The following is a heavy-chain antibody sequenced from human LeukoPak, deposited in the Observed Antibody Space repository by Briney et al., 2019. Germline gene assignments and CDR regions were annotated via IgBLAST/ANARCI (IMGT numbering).Heavy chain of an antibody. J-gene: IGHJ3*02. CDR3: ARIRVGAFDI. CDR1: GGSFSGYY. D-gene: IGHD2-15*01. V-gene: IGHV4-34*01. Sequence: TSSETLSLTCAVYGGSFSGYYWSWIRQPPGKGLEWIGEINHSGSTNYNPSLKSRVTISVDTSKNQFSLKLSSVTAADTAVYYCARIRVGAFDIWGQGTMVTVSS. CDR2: INHSGST.